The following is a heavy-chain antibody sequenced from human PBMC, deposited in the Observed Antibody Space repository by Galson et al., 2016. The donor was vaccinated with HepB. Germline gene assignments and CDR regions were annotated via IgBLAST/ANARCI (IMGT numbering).Heavy chain of an antibody. CDR3: ARVDYGSGWREGWFDP. V-gene: IGHV3-11*06. D-gene: IGHD6-19*01. J-gene: IGHJ5*02. CDR1: GFTFSSFA. Sequence: SLRLSCAASGFTFSSFAMSWVRRVPGKGLEWVSYISSSSSHTNYAASVKGRFTISRDNANNSLYLQMNSLRVEDTAVYYCARVDYGSGWREGWFDPWGQGTLVTVSS. CDR2: ISSSSSHT.